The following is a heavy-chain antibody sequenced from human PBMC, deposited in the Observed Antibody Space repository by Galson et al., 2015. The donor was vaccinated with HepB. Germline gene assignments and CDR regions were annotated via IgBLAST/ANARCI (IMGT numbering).Heavy chain of an antibody. CDR3: VRDSGTYPGYYDF. J-gene: IGHJ4*02. CDR2: IDPDGTTI. D-gene: IGHD1-26*01. Sequence: SLRLSCAASGFMFSTYWMQWVRQAPGKGLVWVSLIDPDGTTIDYADSVRGRFSISRDNAKNTMSLQMNSLRLEDMGVYYCVRDSGTYPGYYDFWGQGTLVTVSS. V-gene: IGHV3-74*01. CDR1: GFMFSTYW.